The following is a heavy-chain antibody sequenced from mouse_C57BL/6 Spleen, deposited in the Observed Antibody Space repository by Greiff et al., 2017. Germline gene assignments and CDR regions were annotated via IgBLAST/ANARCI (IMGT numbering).Heavy chain of an antibody. CDR3: SEGLRAAY. D-gene: IGHD2-4*01. CDR2: IYPGSGNT. V-gene: IGHV1-66*01. Sequence: QVQLQQSGPELVKPGASVKISCKASGYSFTSYYIHWVKQRPGQGLEWIGWIYPGSGNTKYNEKFKGKATLTADTSSSTAYMQLRSLTSEDSAVYYCSEGLRAAYWGQGTLVTVSA. CDR1: GYSFTSYY. J-gene: IGHJ3*01.